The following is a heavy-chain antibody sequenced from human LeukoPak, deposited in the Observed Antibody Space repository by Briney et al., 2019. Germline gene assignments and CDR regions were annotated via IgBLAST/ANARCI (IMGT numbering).Heavy chain of an antibody. CDR1: GFTFSTSW. CDR2: ITADGSST. CDR3: AKARPGITIFGVVIPKRGMDV. Sequence: GGSLRLSCAASGFTFSTSWMHWVRQAPGKGLVWVSRITADGSSTTYADSVKGRFTISRDNAKNTVYLQMNSLRAEDTAVYYCAKARPGITIFGVVIPKRGMDVWGQGTTVTVSS. V-gene: IGHV3-74*01. D-gene: IGHD3-3*01. J-gene: IGHJ6*02.